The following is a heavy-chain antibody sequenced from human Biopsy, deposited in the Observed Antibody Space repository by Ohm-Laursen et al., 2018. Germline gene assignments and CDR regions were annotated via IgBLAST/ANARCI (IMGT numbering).Heavy chain of an antibody. CDR1: GGTFSNYG. Sequence: PQASVKVSCKAPGGTFSNYGVNWVRQAPGQGLEWLGGNIPILGTGNYAQKFQDRVTVAADTSTSTATMELRSLRSDDTAVYYCATKLTGYFHHWGQGTLVIVSS. V-gene: IGHV1-69*06. CDR3: ATKLTGYFHH. CDR2: NIPILGTG. D-gene: IGHD3-9*01. J-gene: IGHJ1*01.